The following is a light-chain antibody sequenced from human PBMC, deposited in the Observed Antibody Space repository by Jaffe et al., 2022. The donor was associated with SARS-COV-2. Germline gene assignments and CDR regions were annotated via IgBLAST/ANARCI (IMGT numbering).Light chain of an antibody. Sequence: DIVMTQSPLSLPVTPGEPASISCKSSQSLLHSNGYNYLDWYVQKPGQSPQLLIYLGSNRASGVPDRFSGSGSGTDFTLKISRVEAEDVGVYYCMQGLQTRTFGQGTKAEIK. V-gene: IGKV2-28*01. CDR1: QSLLHSNGYNY. CDR3: MQGLQTRT. J-gene: IGKJ1*01. CDR2: LGS.